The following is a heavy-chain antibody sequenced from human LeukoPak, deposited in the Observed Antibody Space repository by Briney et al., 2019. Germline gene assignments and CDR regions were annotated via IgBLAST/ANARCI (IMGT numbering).Heavy chain of an antibody. D-gene: IGHD6-19*01. J-gene: IGHJ4*02. CDR1: GGSISSYY. CDR3: ARDPGYSSGWYSIGD. CDR2: IYYSGST. Sequence: PSETLSLTCTVSGGSISSYYWSWIRQPPGKGLEWIGYIYYSGSTNYNPSLKSRVTISVDTSKNQFSLKLSPVTAADTAVYYCARDPGYSSGWYSIGDWGQGTLVTVSS. V-gene: IGHV4-59*01.